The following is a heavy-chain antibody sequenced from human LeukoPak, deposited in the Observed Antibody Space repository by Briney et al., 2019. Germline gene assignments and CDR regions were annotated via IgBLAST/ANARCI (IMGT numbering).Heavy chain of an antibody. J-gene: IGHJ4*02. V-gene: IGHV3-11*06. Sequence: PGGSLRLSCAASGFSLSDYYMSWVRQAPGKGLEWVSYISSSSSYTINADSVKGRFTVFRDNAKNLVFLQMNRLRVEDTAVYYCARDRGDSGSSDNWGQGPLVTVSS. CDR2: ISSSSSYT. CDR3: ARDRGDSGSSDN. CDR1: GFSLSDYY. D-gene: IGHD3-10*01.